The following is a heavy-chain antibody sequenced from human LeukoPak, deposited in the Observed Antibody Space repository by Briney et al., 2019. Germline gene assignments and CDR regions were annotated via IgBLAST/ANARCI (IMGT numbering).Heavy chain of an antibody. CDR1: GGSISSYY. J-gene: IGHJ2*01. Sequence: SETLSLTCTVSGGSISSYYWSWIRQPPGMGLEWIGCIYYSGSTNYNPSLKSRVTISVAPSKDQSSLSLAPGPAADTAVYYCARSFLGDWYFDLWGRASLVTV. D-gene: IGHD1-26*01. V-gene: IGHV4-59*01. CDR2: IYYSGST. CDR3: ARSFLGDWYFDL.